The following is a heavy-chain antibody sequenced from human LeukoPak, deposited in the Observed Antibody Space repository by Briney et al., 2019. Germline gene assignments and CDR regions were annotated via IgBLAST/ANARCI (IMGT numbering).Heavy chain of an antibody. D-gene: IGHD3-10*01. CDR1: GGSVSSGSYY. CDR2: IYYGGST. J-gene: IGHJ5*02. V-gene: IGHV4-61*01. CDR3: ARDYGSGNYRYLNWFDP. Sequence: SETLSLTCSVSGGSVSSGSYYWSWIRQPPGKGLEWIGYIYYGGSTNYNPSLKNRVTISVDTSKNQFSLKLSSVTAADTAVYYCARDYGSGNYRYLNWFDPWGQGILVTVSS.